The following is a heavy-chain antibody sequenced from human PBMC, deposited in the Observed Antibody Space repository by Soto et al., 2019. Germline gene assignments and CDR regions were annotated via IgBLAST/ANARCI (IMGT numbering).Heavy chain of an antibody. J-gene: IGHJ2*01. Sequence: GGSLRLSCAASGFTFSNFAMSWVRRAPGKGLEWVSAMGGTSGSTYYADSVRGRFTISRDNSRNTLSLQMNGLRAEDTAVYYCARRRGDGYFDVWGRGTLVTV. CDR3: ARRRGDGYFDV. D-gene: IGHD7-27*01. CDR2: MGGTSGST. CDR1: GFTFSNFA. V-gene: IGHV3-23*01.